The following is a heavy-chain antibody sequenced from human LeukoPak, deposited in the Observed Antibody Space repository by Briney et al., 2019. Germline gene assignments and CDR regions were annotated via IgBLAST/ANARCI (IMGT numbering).Heavy chain of an antibody. J-gene: IGHJ4*02. CDR1: GYTFTGSY. Sequence: ASVKVSCKASGYTFTGSYMHWVRQAPGQGLEWMGWINPNSGGTNYAQKFQGRITMTRDTSINTAYMELSRLRSDDTAVFYCARNTYYFDNSAGTFDFWGQGTLVTVSS. V-gene: IGHV1-2*02. CDR2: INPNSGGT. D-gene: IGHD3-22*01. CDR3: ARNTYYFDNSAGTFDF.